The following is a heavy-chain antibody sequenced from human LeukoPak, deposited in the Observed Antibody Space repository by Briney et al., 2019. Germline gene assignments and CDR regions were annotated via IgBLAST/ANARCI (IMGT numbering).Heavy chain of an antibody. CDR3: AISSVFGVVLPVAFDI. Sequence: ASVKVSCKASGGTFSSCAISWVRQAPGQGLEWMGGIIPIFGTANYAQKFQGRVTITADESTSTAYMELSSLRSEDTAVYYCAISSVFGVVLPVAFDIWGQGTMVTVSS. CDR1: GGTFSSCA. J-gene: IGHJ3*02. D-gene: IGHD3-3*01. V-gene: IGHV1-69*13. CDR2: IIPIFGTA.